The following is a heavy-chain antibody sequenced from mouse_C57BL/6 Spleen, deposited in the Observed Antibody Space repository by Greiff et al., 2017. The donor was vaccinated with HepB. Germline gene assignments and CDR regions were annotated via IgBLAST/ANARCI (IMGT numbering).Heavy chain of an antibody. Sequence: LVESGAELVKPGASVKISCKASGYAFSSYWMNWVKQRPGKGLEWIGQIYPGDGDTNYNGKFKGKATLTADKSSSTAYMQLSSLTSEDSAVYCCARRGTLYYYGSSYWYFGVWGTGTTVTVSS. J-gene: IGHJ1*03. D-gene: IGHD1-1*01. V-gene: IGHV1-80*01. CDR1: GYAFSSYW. CDR2: IYPGDGDT. CDR3: ARRGTLYYYGSSYWYFGV.